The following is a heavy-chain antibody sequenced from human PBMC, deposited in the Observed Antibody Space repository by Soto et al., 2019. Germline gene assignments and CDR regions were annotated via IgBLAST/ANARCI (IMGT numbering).Heavy chain of an antibody. CDR2: ISCSGGST. CDR1: GFTFSSYA. V-gene: IGHV3-23*01. D-gene: IGHD3-16*01. J-gene: IGHJ4*02. Sequence: EVQLLESGGGLVQPGGSLRLSCAASGFTFSSYAMSWVRQAPGKGLEWVSAISCSGGSTYYADSVKARFTISSDNSKNTLDLPMNSPGAEDAAVYYWAKDRVPDGSLPGGCFDYWGQGTLVTVSA. CDR3: AKDRVPDGSLPGGCFDY.